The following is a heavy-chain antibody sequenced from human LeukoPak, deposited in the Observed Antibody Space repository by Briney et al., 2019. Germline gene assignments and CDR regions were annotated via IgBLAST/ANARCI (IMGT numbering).Heavy chain of an antibody. CDR2: ISGSGGST. CDR3: TTDLLAAVGLVSFFDF. CDR1: GFTFSSYA. V-gene: IGHV3-23*01. J-gene: IGHJ4*02. Sequence: PGGSLRLSCAASGFTFSSYAMSWVRQAPGKGLEWVSAISGSGGSTYYADSVKGRFTISGDNSKNTLYLQMNSLRAEDTAVYYCTTDLLAAVGLVSFFDFWGQGALVTVSS. D-gene: IGHD6-13*01.